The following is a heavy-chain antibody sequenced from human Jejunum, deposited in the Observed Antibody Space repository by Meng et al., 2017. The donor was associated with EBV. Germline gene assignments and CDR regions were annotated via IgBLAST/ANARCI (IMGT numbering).Heavy chain of an antibody. Sequence: SGRGLFKPGGSLSLSCEYSGFPFSEYSMCWMRQAPGKGMEWVSYIRSGGTTIYYADSVKGRFTISRDNGKNSLYLEMNSLRADDPAMYYCASPPGGGTGGYWGQGTLVTVSS. D-gene: IGHD2-8*02. CDR1: GFPFSEYS. V-gene: IGHV3-11*01. J-gene: IGHJ4*02. CDR2: IRSGGTTI. CDR3: ASPPGGGTGGY.